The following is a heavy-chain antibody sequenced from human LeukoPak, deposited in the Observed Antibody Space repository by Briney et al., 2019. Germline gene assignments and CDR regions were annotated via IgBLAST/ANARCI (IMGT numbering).Heavy chain of an antibody. CDR2: IYTSGST. Sequence: SETLSLTCTVPGGSISSSSYYWGWIRQPPGKGLEWIGRIYTSGSTNYNPSLKSRVTMSVDTSKNQFSLKLSSVTAADTAVYYCARSQDYYGSGSYYRGYNWFDPWGQGTLVTVSS. CDR1: GGSISSSSYY. J-gene: IGHJ5*02. D-gene: IGHD3-10*01. CDR3: ARSQDYYGSGSYYRGYNWFDP. V-gene: IGHV4-61*05.